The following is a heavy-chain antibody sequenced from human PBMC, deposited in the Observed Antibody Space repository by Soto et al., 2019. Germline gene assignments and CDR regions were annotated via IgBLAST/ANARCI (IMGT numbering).Heavy chain of an antibody. J-gene: IGHJ4*02. CDR2: ISYDGSNK. CDR3: ARDRQRALVVVAATGGFDS. Sequence: GGSLRLSCAASEFTFSHYSMHWVRQAPDLGLEWVAFISYDGSNKYYADSVKGRFTISRDNANNTLFLQMSSLRVEDTGVYYCARDRQRALVVVAATGGFDSWGQGTLVTVS. V-gene: IGHV3-30-3*01. D-gene: IGHD2-15*01. CDR1: EFTFSHYS.